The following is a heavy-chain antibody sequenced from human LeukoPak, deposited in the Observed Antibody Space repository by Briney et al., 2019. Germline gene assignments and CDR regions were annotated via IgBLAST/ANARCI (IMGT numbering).Heavy chain of an antibody. CDR3: ARELGAADY. J-gene: IGHJ4*02. V-gene: IGHV4-39*07. Sequence: SETLSLTCTVSGGSISSSSYYWGWIRQPPGKGLEWIGSIYYSGSTYYNPSLKSRVTISVDTSKNQFSLKLSSVTAADTAVYYCARELGAADYWGQGTLVTVSS. CDR1: GGSISSSSYY. CDR2: IYYSGST. D-gene: IGHD4/OR15-4a*01.